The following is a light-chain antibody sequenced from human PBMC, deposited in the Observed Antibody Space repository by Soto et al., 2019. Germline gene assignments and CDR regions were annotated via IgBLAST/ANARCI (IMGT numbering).Light chain of an antibody. V-gene: IGLV2-14*01. Sequence: QSALTQPASVSGSPGQSITISCTGTSSDVGAYDYVSWYQQHPGKVPKLMIFEVSNRPSGVSNRFSGSKSGNTASLTISGFQAEDEAYYYCSSYTSSIAPHVLFGGGTKLTVL. CDR2: EVS. J-gene: IGLJ2*01. CDR1: SSDVGAYDY. CDR3: SSYTSSIAPHVL.